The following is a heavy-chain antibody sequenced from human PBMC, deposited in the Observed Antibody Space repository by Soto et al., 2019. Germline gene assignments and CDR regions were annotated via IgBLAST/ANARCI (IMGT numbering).Heavy chain of an antibody. V-gene: IGHV1-24*01. CDR3: ATDFAKEPVWLRLTQS. CDR2: FDPEDGET. CDR1: GYTLTELS. D-gene: IGHD3-22*01. J-gene: IGHJ4*02. Sequence: ASVKVSCKVSGYTLTELSMHWVRQAPGKGLEWMGGFDPEDGETIYAQKFQGRVTMTEDTSTDTAYMELSSLRSEDTAVYYCATDFAKEPVWLRLTQSWGQGTLVTVSS.